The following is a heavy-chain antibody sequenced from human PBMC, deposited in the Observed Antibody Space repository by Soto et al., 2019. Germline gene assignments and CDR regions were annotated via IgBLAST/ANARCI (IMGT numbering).Heavy chain of an antibody. CDR1: GGTFSSYA. V-gene: IGHV1-69*13. Sequence: GASVKVSCKASGGTFSSYAISWVRQAPGQGLEWMGGMIPIFGTANYAQKFQGRVTITADESTSTAYMELSSLRSEDTAVYYCANSYGYYYYYGMDVWGQGTTVTVSS. CDR2: MIPIFGTA. D-gene: IGHD5-18*01. J-gene: IGHJ6*02. CDR3: ANSYGYYYYYGMDV.